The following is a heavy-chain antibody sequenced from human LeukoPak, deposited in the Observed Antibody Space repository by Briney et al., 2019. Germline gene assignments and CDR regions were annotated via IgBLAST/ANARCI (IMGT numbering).Heavy chain of an antibody. Sequence: GGSLRLSCAASGFTFRNFGMTWVRQTPGKGLEWVSGISGSGGSTSYADSVKGRFTTSRDNAKNSLFLQMNSLRAEDTAVYYCARDWCSSTMCYDYWGQGTLVTVSS. CDR1: GFTFRNFG. J-gene: IGHJ4*02. D-gene: IGHD2-2*01. V-gene: IGHV3-23*01. CDR3: ARDWCSSTMCYDY. CDR2: ISGSGGST.